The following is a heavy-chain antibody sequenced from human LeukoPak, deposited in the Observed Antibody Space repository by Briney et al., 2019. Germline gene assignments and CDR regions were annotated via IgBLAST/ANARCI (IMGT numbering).Heavy chain of an antibody. CDR3: TRAKRGYSYGYYHYFDY. J-gene: IGHJ4*02. Sequence: PGGSLRLSCAASGFTFSSYGMHWVRQAPGKGLEWVAFIRYDGSNKYYADSLKGRFTISRDNAKNSLYLQMNSLRAEDTAVYYCTRAKRGYSYGYYHYFDYWGQGTLVTVSS. V-gene: IGHV3-30*02. CDR2: IRYDGSNK. D-gene: IGHD5-18*01. CDR1: GFTFSSYG.